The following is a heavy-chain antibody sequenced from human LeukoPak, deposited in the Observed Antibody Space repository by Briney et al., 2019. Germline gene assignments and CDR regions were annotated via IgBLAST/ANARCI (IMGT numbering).Heavy chain of an antibody. D-gene: IGHD6-13*01. V-gene: IGHV3-30*02. Sequence: PGGPLRLSCAASGFTFSSYGMHWVRQAPGKGLEWVAFIRYDGSNKYYADSVKGRFTISRDNSKNTLYLQMNSLRAEDTAVYYCAKVLDEASSWYYFDYWGQGTLVTVSS. CDR1: GFTFSSYG. CDR2: IRYDGSNK. J-gene: IGHJ4*02. CDR3: AKVLDEASSWYYFDY.